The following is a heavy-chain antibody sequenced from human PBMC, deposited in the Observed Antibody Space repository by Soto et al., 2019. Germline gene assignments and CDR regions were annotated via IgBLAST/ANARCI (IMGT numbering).Heavy chain of an antibody. J-gene: IGHJ4*02. CDR2: IYWDDVM. Sequence: SGPTLVNPTQTLTLTCTFSGFSLSTSGVGVGWNRQPPGKALEWLALIYWDDVMRYSPSLKSSLTITKDTSKNQVVLTMTNMDPVDTATYYCAHRRHNWNYEYYFDYWGQGTLVTVSS. D-gene: IGHD1-7*01. V-gene: IGHV2-5*02. CDR1: GFSLSTSGVG. CDR3: AHRRHNWNYEYYFDY.